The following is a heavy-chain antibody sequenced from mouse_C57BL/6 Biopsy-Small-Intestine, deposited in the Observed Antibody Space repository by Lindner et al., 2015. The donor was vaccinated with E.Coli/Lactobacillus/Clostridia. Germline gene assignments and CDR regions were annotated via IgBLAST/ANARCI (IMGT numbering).Heavy chain of an antibody. CDR1: GDTFNSYT. Sequence: SVKVSCKASGDTFNSYTFSWVRQAPGQGLEWMGRIIPLLGITNYAQKFQGRVTITADKLTTTAYMELSSLRSEDTAVYYCANSWVAPTLEYWGQGTLVTVSS. D-gene: IGHD2-10*02. J-gene: IGHJ4*01. CDR2: IIPLLGIT. CDR3: ANSWVAPTLEY. V-gene: IGHV1-74*01.